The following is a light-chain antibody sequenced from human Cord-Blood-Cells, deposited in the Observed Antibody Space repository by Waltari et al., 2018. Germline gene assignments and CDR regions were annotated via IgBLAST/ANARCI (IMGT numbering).Light chain of an antibody. CDR1: QSISSY. CDR2: AAS. Sequence: DIQITQSPSSLSSSVGDRVTITCRASQSISSYLNWYQQKPGKAPKLLIYAASSLQSGVPSRFSGSGSGTDFTLTISSLQPEDFATYYCQQCYSNPWTFGQGTKVEIK. CDR3: QQCYSNPWT. J-gene: IGKJ1*01. V-gene: IGKV1-39*01.